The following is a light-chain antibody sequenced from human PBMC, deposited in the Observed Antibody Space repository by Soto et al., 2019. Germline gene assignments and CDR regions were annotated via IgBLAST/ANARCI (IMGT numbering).Light chain of an antibody. V-gene: IGLV2-11*01. CDR2: EVS. J-gene: IGLJ2*01. CDR1: SSDVGGYIY. Sequence: QSALTQPRSVSGSPGQSVTISCTGTSSDVGGYIYVSWYQQHPGKAPKLMIYEVSKRPSGVPDRFSGSKSGNTASLTISGLEAEEEDDYCCCSSAGDHFLVFGGGTKLTVL. CDR3: CSSAGDHFLV.